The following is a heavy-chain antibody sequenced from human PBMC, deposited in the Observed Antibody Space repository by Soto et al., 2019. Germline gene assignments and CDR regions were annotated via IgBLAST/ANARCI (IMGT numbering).Heavy chain of an antibody. V-gene: IGHV6-1*01. CDR3: ARDRDYDILTGYSFYFDY. CDR2: TYYRSKWYN. D-gene: IGHD3-9*01. J-gene: IGHJ4*02. CDR1: GDSVSSNSAA. Sequence: SQTLSLTCAISGDSVSSNSAAWNWIRQSPSRGLEWLGRTYYRSKWYNDYAVSVKSRITINPDTSKNQFSLQLNSVTPEDTAVYYCARDRDYDILTGYSFYFDYWGQGTLVTVSS.